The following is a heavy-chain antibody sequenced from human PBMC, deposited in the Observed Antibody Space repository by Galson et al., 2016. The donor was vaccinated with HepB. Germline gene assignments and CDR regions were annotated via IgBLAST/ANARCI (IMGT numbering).Heavy chain of an antibody. CDR2: IYSGGTT. J-gene: IGHJ4*02. CDR3: ARGVYGDHGWFDY. CDR1: GFTVSSNY. V-gene: IGHV3-66*02. D-gene: IGHD4-17*01. Sequence: SLRLSCAASGFTVSSNYMTRVRQAPGKGLEYVSVIYSGGTTYYADSVKGRFTISRDNSKNTLFLQMNTLRAEDTAVYYCARGVYGDHGWFDYWGQGTLVTVSS.